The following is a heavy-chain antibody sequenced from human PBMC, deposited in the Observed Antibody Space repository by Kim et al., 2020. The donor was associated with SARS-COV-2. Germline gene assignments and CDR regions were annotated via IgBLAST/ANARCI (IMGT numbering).Heavy chain of an antibody. Sequence: GGSLRLSCAASGFTFSSYGMHWVRQAPGKGLEWVAVISYDGSNKYYADSVKGRFTISRDNSKNTLYLQMNSLRAEDTAVYYCAKDRHGDWGDYYYGMDVWGQGTTVTVSS. CDR2: ISYDGSNK. V-gene: IGHV3-30*18. J-gene: IGHJ6*02. D-gene: IGHD4-17*01. CDR3: AKDRHGDWGDYYYGMDV. CDR1: GFTFSSYG.